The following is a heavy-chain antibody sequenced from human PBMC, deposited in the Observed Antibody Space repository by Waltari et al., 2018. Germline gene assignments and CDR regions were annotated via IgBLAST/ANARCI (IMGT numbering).Heavy chain of an antibody. Sequence: QVQLVQSGAEVKKLGASVKVSCKASAYSFTDSQRHWMRQAPGQGLEWMGWINPNNGGTDYAQNFQGRVTMTRDTSISTAYMELSRLTSDDTAVYYCAKVTSGAVAFEYWGQGTLVTVSS. CDR1: AYSFTDSQ. J-gene: IGHJ4*02. CDR2: INPNNGGT. D-gene: IGHD6-19*01. V-gene: IGHV1-2*02. CDR3: AKVTSGAVAFEY.